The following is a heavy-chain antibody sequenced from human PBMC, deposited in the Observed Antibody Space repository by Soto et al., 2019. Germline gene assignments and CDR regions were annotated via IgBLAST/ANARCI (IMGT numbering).Heavy chain of an antibody. CDR2: IVVGSGNT. CDR1: GFTFTSSA. CDR3: AAQRGMIVVVSGYYYYGMDV. V-gene: IGHV1-58*01. D-gene: IGHD3-22*01. Sequence: VKVSCKASGFTFTSSAVQWVRQACGQRLEWIGWIVVGSGNTNYAQKFQEGVTITRDMSTSTAYMELSSLRSEDTAVYYCAAQRGMIVVVSGYYYYGMDVWGQGTTVTVSS. J-gene: IGHJ6*02.